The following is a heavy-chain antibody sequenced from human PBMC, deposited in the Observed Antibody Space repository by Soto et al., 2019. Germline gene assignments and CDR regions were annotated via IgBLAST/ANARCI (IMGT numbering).Heavy chain of an antibody. CDR2: ISAYNGNT. CDR3: ARDLGVCGGDCYDDY. J-gene: IGHJ4*02. V-gene: IGHV1-18*01. CDR1: GYTFTSYG. Sequence: ASVKVSCKASGYTFTSYGISWVRQAPGQGLEWMGWISAYNGNTNYAQKLQGRVTMTTDTSTSTAYMELRSLRSDDTAVYYCARDLGVCGGDCYDDYWGQGTLVTVSS. D-gene: IGHD2-21*02.